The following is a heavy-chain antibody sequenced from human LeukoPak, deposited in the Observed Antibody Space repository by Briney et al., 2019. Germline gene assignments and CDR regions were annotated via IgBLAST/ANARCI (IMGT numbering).Heavy chain of an antibody. CDR1: GYSISSGYY. CDR3: ARQPYSGWYRPHRPYYFDY. V-gene: IGHV4-38-2*02. CDR2: IYHSGST. J-gene: IGHJ4*02. Sequence: NPSETLSLTCTVSGYSISSGYYWGWIRQPPGKGLEWIGSIYHSGSTNYNPSLKSRVTISVDTSKNQFSLKLSSVTAADTAVYYCARQPYSGWYRPHRPYYFDYWGQGTLVTVSS. D-gene: IGHD6-19*01.